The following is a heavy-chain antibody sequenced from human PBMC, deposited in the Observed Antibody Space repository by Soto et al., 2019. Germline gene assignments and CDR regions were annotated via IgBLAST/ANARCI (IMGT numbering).Heavy chain of an antibody. J-gene: IGHJ4*02. D-gene: IGHD2-21*01. Sequence: PSETLSLPCIVSGASFSDANYYWVWIRQPQGEGLEWIGSFYYDGRTYYNASLKSRFTISVDPSKNHCSLMLTSVTAADTAVYCCARRPHIVVAPTGGQGTLVTVSS. CDR1: GASFSDANYY. CDR3: ARRPHIVVAPT. CDR2: FYYDGRT. V-gene: IGHV4-39*02.